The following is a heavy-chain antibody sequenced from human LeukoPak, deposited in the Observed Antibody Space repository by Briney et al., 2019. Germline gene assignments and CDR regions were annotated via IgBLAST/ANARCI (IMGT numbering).Heavy chain of an antibody. Sequence: SETLSLTCTVSGSFISSSSYYWAWIRQPPGKGLEWIVTIYYSGNTYYNPSFKSRATISVDTSKNQFYLKLNSVTDADTALYYCARRWSTSWTTFDYWGQGTLVTVSS. CDR2: IYYSGNT. V-gene: IGHV4-39*01. CDR3: ARRWSTSWTTFDY. D-gene: IGHD6-13*01. CDR1: GSFISSSSYY. J-gene: IGHJ4*02.